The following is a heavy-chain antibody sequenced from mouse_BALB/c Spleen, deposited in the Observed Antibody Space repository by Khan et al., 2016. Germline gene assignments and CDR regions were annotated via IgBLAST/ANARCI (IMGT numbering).Heavy chain of an antibody. V-gene: IGHV3-6*02. J-gene: IGHJ3*01. CDR1: GYSITSGYY. CDR2: ISYDGSN. Sequence: EVQLQESGPGLVKPSQSLSLTCSVTGYSITSGYYWNWIRQFPGNKLEWMGYISYDGSNNYNPSLKNRISITRDTSKNQFFLKLNSVTTEDTATXTCASYGNYEGFAYWGRGSMVTVSA. D-gene: IGHD2-1*01. CDR3: ASYGNYEGFAY.